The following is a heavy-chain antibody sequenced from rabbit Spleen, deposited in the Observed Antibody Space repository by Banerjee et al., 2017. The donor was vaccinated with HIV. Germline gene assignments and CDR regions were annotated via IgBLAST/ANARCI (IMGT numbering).Heavy chain of an antibody. D-gene: IGHD8-1*01. V-gene: IGHV1S40*01. Sequence: QSLEESGGDLVKPGASLTLSCTASGFSFSSRYCVCWVRQAPGKGLEWIACIYSGDGSTYYANWAKGRITVSKASSTTVTLQMTSLTAADTATFFCARDTGSSFSTYGMDLWGPGTLVTVS. CDR2: IYSGDGST. CDR1: GFSFSSRYC. J-gene: IGHJ6*01. CDR3: ARDTGSSFSTYGMDL.